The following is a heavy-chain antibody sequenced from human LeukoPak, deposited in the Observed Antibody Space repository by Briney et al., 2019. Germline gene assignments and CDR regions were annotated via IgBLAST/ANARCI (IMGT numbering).Heavy chain of an antibody. CDR1: GFTFTDSA. CDR2: ISTSGGAT. D-gene: IGHD1-7*01. CDR3: AKGGNYAPLDY. J-gene: IGHJ4*02. Sequence: PGGSLRLSRAASGFTFTDSAMTWVRQAPGKGLEWVSAISTSGGATIYTDSVKDRFTISRDNSKNTLYLQMNSLRAEDTAIYYCAKGGNYAPLDYWGQGTLVTVSS. V-gene: IGHV3-23*01.